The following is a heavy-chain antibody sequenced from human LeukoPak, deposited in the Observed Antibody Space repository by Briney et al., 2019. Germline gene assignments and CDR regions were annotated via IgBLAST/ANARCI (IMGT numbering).Heavy chain of an antibody. Sequence: PGGSLRLSCAASGFTFSNYWMHWVRQAPGKGLVWVSRINSDGSSTTYADSVKGRFTISRDNAKNTLYLQMNSLRAEDTAVYYCARDDGGSSIFDYWGQGTLVTVSS. V-gene: IGHV3-74*01. CDR1: GFTFSNYW. J-gene: IGHJ4*02. CDR3: ARDDGGSSIFDY. D-gene: IGHD2-15*01. CDR2: INSDGSST.